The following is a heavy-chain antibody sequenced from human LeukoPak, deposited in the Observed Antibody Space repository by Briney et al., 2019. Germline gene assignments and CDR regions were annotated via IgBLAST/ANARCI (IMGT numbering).Heavy chain of an antibody. CDR3: TTDTYSGSSHGGY. D-gene: IGHD1-26*01. J-gene: IGHJ4*02. V-gene: IGHV3-15*01. CDR2: IKSKTDGGTT. CDR1: GFTFSNAW. Sequence: PGGSLRLSCAASGFTFSNAWMSWVRQAPGKGVEWVGRIKSKTDGGTTDYAAPVKGRFTISRDDSKNTLYLQMNSLKTEDTAVYYCTTDTYSGSSHGGYWGQGTLVTVSS.